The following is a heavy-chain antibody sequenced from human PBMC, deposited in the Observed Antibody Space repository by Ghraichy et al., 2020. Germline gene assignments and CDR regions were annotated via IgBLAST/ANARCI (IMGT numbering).Heavy chain of an antibody. CDR3: ARDLWAFDI. CDR1: GFDVSINR. J-gene: IGHJ3*02. V-gene: IGHV3-53*01. CDR2: VYSGGTT. Sequence: GGSLRLSCVGSGFDVSINRMSWVRLAPGKGLEWVSAVYSGGTTDYADSVKGRFTFSRDNSKNTVYLQMNSLRVDDTAMYYCARDLWAFDIWGQGTLVTVSS. D-gene: IGHD2-21*01.